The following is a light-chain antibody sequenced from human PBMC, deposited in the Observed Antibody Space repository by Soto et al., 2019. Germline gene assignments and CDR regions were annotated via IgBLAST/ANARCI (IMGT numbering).Light chain of an antibody. V-gene: IGKV3-20*01. CDR3: QQYGSSTLT. CDR2: GAS. J-gene: IGKJ4*01. Sequence: EIVWTQSPGTRSLSPGERATLSCRASQSVSSSYLAWYQQKPGQAPRLLIYGASSRATGIPDRFSGSGSGTDFTLTISRLEPEDFAVYYCQQYGSSTLTFGGGTKVDIK. CDR1: QSVSSSY.